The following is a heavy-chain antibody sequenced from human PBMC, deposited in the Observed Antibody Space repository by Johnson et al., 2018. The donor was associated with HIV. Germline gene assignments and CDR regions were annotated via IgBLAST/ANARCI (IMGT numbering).Heavy chain of an antibody. J-gene: IGHJ3*02. V-gene: IGHV3-11*06. CDR1: GFTFSDYY. Sequence: QVQLVESGGGLVTPGGSVKLSCQGSGFTFSDYYMTWIRQAPGKGLEWVSYIRTDGSYTYYAGSVKGRFTISRENAKNSLYLQMNNLRLGDTAVYYCARSVHDYSDYLWGRDAFDIWGQGTMVIVSS. CDR2: IRTDGSYT. D-gene: IGHD4-11*01. CDR3: ARSVHDYSDYLWGRDAFDI.